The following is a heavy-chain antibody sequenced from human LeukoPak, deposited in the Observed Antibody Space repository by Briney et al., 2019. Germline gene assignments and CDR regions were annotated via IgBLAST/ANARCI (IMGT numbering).Heavy chain of an antibody. Sequence: GGSLRLSCAASGFTFSDYYMSWIRQAPGKGREWVSYISSSGSTIYYADSVKGRFTISRDNAKNSLYLQMNSLRAEDTAVYYCARDLGGSSSWQIGAIDYWGQGTLVTVSS. J-gene: IGHJ4*02. CDR3: ARDLGGSSSWQIGAIDY. CDR1: GFTFSDYY. V-gene: IGHV3-11*01. D-gene: IGHD6-13*01. CDR2: ISSSGSTI.